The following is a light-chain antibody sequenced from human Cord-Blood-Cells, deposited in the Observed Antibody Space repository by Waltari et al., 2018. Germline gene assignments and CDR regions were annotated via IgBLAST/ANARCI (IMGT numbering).Light chain of an antibody. CDR2: EVS. J-gene: IGLJ2*01. CDR3: SSYAGSNNVV. Sequence: QSALTQPPSASGSPGQSVTISCTGTSSDAGGYNYASWYQQHPGKAPKLMIYEVSKRPSGVPDRFSGSKSGNTASLTVSGLQAEDEADYYCSSYAGSNNVVFGGGTKLTVL. CDR1: SSDAGGYNY. V-gene: IGLV2-8*01.